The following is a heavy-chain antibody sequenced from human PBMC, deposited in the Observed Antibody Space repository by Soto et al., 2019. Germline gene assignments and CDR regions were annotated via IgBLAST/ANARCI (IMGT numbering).Heavy chain of an antibody. D-gene: IGHD6-13*01. CDR1: GGYISSYY. CDR2: IYYSGST. Sequence: SETLSLTCTVTGGYISSYYWSWIRQPPGKGLEWIGYIYYSGSTNYNPSLKSRVTISVDTSKNQFSLKLSSVTAADTAVYYCARHSAGYSSSWYIYYYGMDVWGQGTTVT. V-gene: IGHV4-59*08. J-gene: IGHJ6*02. CDR3: ARHSAGYSSSWYIYYYGMDV.